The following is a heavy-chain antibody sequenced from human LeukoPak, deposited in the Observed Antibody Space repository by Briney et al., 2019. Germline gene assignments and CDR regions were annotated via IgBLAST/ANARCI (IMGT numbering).Heavy chain of an antibody. V-gene: IGHV4-34*01. CDR3: ARGRYFDY. J-gene: IGHJ4*02. CDR2: INHSGST. CDR1: GGSFSGYY. Sequence: SETLSLTCAVYGGSFSGYYWSWIRQPPGKGLEWIGEINHSGSTNYNPSLRSRVTISVDTSKNQFSLKLSSVTAADTAVYYCARGRYFDYWGQGTLVTVSS.